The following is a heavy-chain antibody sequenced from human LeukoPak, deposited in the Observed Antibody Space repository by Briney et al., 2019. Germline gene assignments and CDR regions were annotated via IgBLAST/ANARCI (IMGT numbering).Heavy chain of an antibody. Sequence: SETLSLTCTVSGGSISSSSYYWSWIRQPPGKGLEWIGYIYYSGSTNYNPSLKSRVTISVDTSKNQFSLKLSSVTAADTAVYYCASTSMVRGVSPPLFDYWGQGTLVTVSS. J-gene: IGHJ4*02. V-gene: IGHV4-61*01. CDR3: ASTSMVRGVSPPLFDY. CDR2: IYYSGST. CDR1: GGSISSSSYY. D-gene: IGHD3-10*01.